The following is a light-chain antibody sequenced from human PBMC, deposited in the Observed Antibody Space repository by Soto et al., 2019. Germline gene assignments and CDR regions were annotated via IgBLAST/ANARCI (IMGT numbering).Light chain of an antibody. CDR3: RKNGTSPFT. V-gene: IGKV3-20*01. Sequence: MGLTQSPGTLSLSPGERATLSCRASQSVSSHYLAWYQQKPGQAPRLLIFGASSRATGIPDRFSGSGSGTDFTLTISRREPDDFAVYYCRKNGTSPFTFVPAPKVD. J-gene: IGKJ3*01. CDR1: QSVSSHY. CDR2: GAS.